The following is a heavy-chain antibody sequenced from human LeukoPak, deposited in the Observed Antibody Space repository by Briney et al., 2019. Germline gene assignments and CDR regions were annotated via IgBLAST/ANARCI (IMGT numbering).Heavy chain of an antibody. J-gene: IGHJ4*02. CDR3: AASFDF. CDR2: MKEDGREI. Sequence: GGSLTLSCVVSGLTFSNYWMTWVRQAPGKGLEWVANMKEDGREIYYADSVKGRFTISRDNTKSSLYLQMDGLRAEDTAVYYCAASFDFWGQGTLVSVSS. V-gene: IGHV3-7*01. CDR1: GLTFSNYW.